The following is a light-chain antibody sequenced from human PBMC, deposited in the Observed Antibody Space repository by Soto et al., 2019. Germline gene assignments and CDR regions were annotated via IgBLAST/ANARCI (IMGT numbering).Light chain of an antibody. V-gene: IGKV3-20*01. CDR1: QSVSSNY. CDR3: QQYNNWPRT. J-gene: IGKJ1*01. CDR2: DAS. Sequence: EIVLTQSPGTLSLSPGERATLSCRASQSVSSNYLAWYQQKPGQAPSLLIYDASSRATGIPDRFSGSGSGTDFTLTISRLEPEDFAVYYCQQYNNWPRTFGQGTKVEIK.